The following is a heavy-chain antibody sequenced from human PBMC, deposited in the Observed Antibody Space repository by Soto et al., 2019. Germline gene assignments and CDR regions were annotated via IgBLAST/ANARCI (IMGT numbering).Heavy chain of an antibody. D-gene: IGHD3-22*01. J-gene: IGHJ4*02. CDR2: INIYSGDA. CDR1: GYTVTSYG. CDR3: ARALYYYDNSGLAY. Sequence: QVRLEQSGPEVKKTGASVKVSCKASGYTVTSYGISWVRQAPGQGLEWMGWINIYSGDANYAQRFQDRVTMTRDTXANTVYMEMRSLRSDDTAVYYCARALYYYDNSGLAYWGQGTLVTVSS. V-gene: IGHV1-18*01.